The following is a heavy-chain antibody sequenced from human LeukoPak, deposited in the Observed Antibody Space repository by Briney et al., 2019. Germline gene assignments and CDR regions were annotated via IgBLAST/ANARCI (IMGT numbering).Heavy chain of an antibody. CDR1: GGSISSSNW. CDR2: IYHSGST. Sequence: SETLSLTCAVSGGSISSSNWWSWVRQPPGKGLEWIGEIYHSGSTNYNPSHKSRVTISVDKSKNQFSLKLSSATAADTAVYYCARAGAAAGPFDYWGQGTLVTVSS. D-gene: IGHD6-13*01. J-gene: IGHJ4*02. CDR3: ARAGAAAGPFDY. V-gene: IGHV4-4*02.